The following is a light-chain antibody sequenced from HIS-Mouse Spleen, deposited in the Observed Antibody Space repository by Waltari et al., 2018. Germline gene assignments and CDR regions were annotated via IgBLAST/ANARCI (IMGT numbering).Light chain of an antibody. J-gene: IGLJ2*01. CDR1: KLGDKY. CDR3: QAWDSSTVV. Sequence: SYELTQPPSVSVSPGQTASITCPGAKLGDKYACWSQQKPGQSPVLVIYQDSKRPSGIPERFSGSNSGNTATLTISGTQAMDEADYYCQAWDSSTVVFGGGTKLTVL. V-gene: IGLV3-1*01. CDR2: QDS.